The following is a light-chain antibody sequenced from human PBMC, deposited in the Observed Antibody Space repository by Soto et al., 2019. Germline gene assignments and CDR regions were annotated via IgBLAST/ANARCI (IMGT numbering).Light chain of an antibody. V-gene: IGLV2-14*03. Sequence: QSVLTQPASVSGSPGQSITISCTGSSSDVGGYNYVSWYQQHPGKAPKLMIYDVSNRPSGISNRLSGSKSGNTASLTISGLQAEDEADYFCSSYTSTTTPVVFGGGTKVTVL. CDR3: SSYTSTTTPVV. CDR2: DVS. J-gene: IGLJ2*01. CDR1: SSDVGGYNY.